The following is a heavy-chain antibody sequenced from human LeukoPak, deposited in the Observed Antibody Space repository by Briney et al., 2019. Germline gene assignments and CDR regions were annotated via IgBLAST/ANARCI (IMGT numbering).Heavy chain of an antibody. CDR3: ARHPSAVAGKTFDY. CDR2: IDDSGRT. D-gene: IGHD6-19*01. V-gene: IGHV4-34*01. Sequence: PSETLSLTCDVYGGSFSSYYWSWIRQPPGKGLEWIGEIDDSGRTNYNPSLKSRVTISVDTSKNQFSLKLSSVTAADTAVYYCARHPSAVAGKTFDYWGQGTLVTVSS. CDR1: GGSFSSYY. J-gene: IGHJ4*02.